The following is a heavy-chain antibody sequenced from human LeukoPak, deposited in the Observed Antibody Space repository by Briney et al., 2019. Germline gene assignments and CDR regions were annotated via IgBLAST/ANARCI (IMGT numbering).Heavy chain of an antibody. J-gene: IGHJ4*02. CDR1: GYTFTTYH. Sequence: ASVKVSCKASGYTFTTYHIHWVRQAPGQGLEWMGIINPSGGNTNYAQKFQGRVTMTTDTSTTTMYTELSSLRSEDTAVYYCETTVVTGNYWGQGTLVTVSS. CDR3: ETTVVTGNY. V-gene: IGHV1-46*01. CDR2: INPSGGNT. D-gene: IGHD4-23*01.